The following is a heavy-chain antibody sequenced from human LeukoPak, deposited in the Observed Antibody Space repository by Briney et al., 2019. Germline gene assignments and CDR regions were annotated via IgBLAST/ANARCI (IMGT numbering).Heavy chain of an antibody. J-gene: IGHJ4*02. D-gene: IGHD6-13*01. CDR2: FDPEGGET. Sequence: ASVKVSCKVSGYTLTELSMHWVRQAPGKGLEWMGGFDPEGGETIYAQKFQGRVTMTEDTSTDTAYMELSSLRSEDTAVYYCATDRMWYSSSWYYFDYWGQGTLVTVSS. CDR1: GYTLTELS. CDR3: ATDRMWYSSSWYYFDY. V-gene: IGHV1-24*01.